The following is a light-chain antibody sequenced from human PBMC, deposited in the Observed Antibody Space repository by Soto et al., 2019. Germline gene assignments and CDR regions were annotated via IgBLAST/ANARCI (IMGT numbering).Light chain of an antibody. CDR2: GAS. Sequence: EIVMTQSPATLSVSPGERATLSCRARQSVSSNLAWYQQKPGQAPRLLIYGASTRATGIPARFSGSGSGTEFNLTISSLQSEDFAVYYCQQYNNWPITFGQGTRLEIK. J-gene: IGKJ5*01. CDR1: QSVSSN. CDR3: QQYNNWPIT. V-gene: IGKV3-15*01.